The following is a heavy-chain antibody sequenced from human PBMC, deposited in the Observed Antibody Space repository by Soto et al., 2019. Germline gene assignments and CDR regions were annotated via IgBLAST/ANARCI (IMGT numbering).Heavy chain of an antibody. V-gene: IGHV1-18*01. Sequence: QVQLVQSGAEVKKPGASVKVSCKASGYTFTIYGISWVRQAPGQGRAWMGWISAYNGNTNYAQKLQGRVTMTTDTSTSTAYMALRSLRPHYTAVYYCARDLAAAGPFDFWGQGTQVTVSS. CDR3: ARDLAAAGPFDF. J-gene: IGHJ4*02. CDR1: GYTFTIYG. D-gene: IGHD6-13*01. CDR2: ISAYNGNT.